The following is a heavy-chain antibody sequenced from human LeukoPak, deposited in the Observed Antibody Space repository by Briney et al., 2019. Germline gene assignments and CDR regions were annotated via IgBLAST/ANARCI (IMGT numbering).Heavy chain of an antibody. CDR1: GYTFTGYY. J-gene: IGHJ4*02. Sequence: ASVKVSCKASGYTFTGYYMHWVRQAPGQGLEWMGWINPNSGGTNYAQKFQGRVTMTRDTSISTAYMELSRLRSDDTAVYYCATWKNDFWSGYYTHYYFDYWGQGTLVTVSS. CDR2: INPNSGGT. V-gene: IGHV1-2*02. CDR3: ATWKNDFWSGYYTHYYFDY. D-gene: IGHD3-3*01.